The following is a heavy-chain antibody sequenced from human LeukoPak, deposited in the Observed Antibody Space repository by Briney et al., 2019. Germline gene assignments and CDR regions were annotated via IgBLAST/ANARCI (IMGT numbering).Heavy chain of an antibody. Sequence: ASQTLSLTCAVSGGSISSGGYSWSWIRQPPGKGLEWIGYIYHSGSTYYNPSLKSRVTISVDRSKNQFSLKPSSVTAADTAVYYCARALYRGYSYGYVGGDWFDPWGQGTLVTVSS. CDR3: ARALYRGYSYGYVGGDWFDP. J-gene: IGHJ5*02. CDR1: GGSISSGGYS. CDR2: IYHSGST. D-gene: IGHD5-18*01. V-gene: IGHV4-30-2*01.